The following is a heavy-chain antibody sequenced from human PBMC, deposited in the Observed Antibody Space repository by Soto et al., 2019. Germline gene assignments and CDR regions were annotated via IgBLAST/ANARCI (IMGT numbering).Heavy chain of an antibody. V-gene: IGHV1-46*01. Sequence: QMQLVQSGAEVKRPGASVWVSCKSSGYTFTSFYIHWVRKAPGQGLEWMGIINPSGGITNFAQRSQGRDTMTREMSTNTHYMELSSLKSDDPAVYYCARSPAFSSSWYGIPPDPSHGMDVWGQGTTVTVS. J-gene: IGHJ6*02. CDR2: INPSGGIT. CDR3: ARSPAFSSSWYGIPPDPSHGMDV. CDR1: GYTFTSFY. D-gene: IGHD6-13*01.